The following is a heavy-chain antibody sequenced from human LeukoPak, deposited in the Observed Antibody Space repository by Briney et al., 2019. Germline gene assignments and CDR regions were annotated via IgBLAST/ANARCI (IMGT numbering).Heavy chain of an antibody. CDR2: ISGSGITI. CDR3: AKRAMVRGVAPYDAFDI. Sequence: GGSLRLSCAASGFTFTNYGMTWVRQAPGKGLEWVSTISGSGITIYYADSVKGRVTISRDTSKNTLYLQMHSLRAEDTAVYYCAKRAMVRGVAPYDAFDIWGQGTMVTVSS. V-gene: IGHV3-23*01. J-gene: IGHJ3*02. CDR1: GFTFTNYG. D-gene: IGHD3-10*01.